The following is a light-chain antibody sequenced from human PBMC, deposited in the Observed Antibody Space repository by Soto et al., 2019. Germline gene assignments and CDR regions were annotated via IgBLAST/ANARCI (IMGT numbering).Light chain of an antibody. CDR3: QQYNSYSRT. CDR2: DAS. J-gene: IGKJ1*01. V-gene: IGKV1-5*01. CDR1: QSISSW. Sequence: DIQMTQSPSTLSASVGDRVTITCRASQSISSWLAWYQQKPGTAPKLLISDASSLKSGVPSRFSGSGSATEFTLTISSLQPDDFATYYCQQYNSYSRTFGQGTKVDIK.